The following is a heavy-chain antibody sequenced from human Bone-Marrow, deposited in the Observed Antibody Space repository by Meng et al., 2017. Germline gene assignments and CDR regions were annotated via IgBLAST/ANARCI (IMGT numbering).Heavy chain of an antibody. CDR1: GGSISSSNW. D-gene: IGHD6-19*01. CDR2: IYHSGST. V-gene: IGHV4-4*02. Sequence: SETLSLTCAVSGGSISSSNWWSWVRQPPGKGLEWIGEIYHSGSTNYNPSLKSRVTISVDKSKNQFSLKLSSVTAADTAVYYCARSYSGGDGNWFDPWGQGTLVTVSS. J-gene: IGHJ5*02. CDR3: ARSYSGGDGNWFDP.